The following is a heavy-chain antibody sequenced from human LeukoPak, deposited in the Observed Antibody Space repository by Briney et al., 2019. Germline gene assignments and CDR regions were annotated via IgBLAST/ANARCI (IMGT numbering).Heavy chain of an antibody. V-gene: IGHV1-18*01. D-gene: IGHD3-3*01. CDR1: GYTFTSYG. CDR3: ARGPDYDFWSGSNWFDP. J-gene: IGHJ5*02. CDR2: ISAYNGNT. Sequence: ASVKVSCKASGYTFTSYGNSWVRQAPGQGREWMGWISAYNGNTNYAQKLQGRVTMTTDTSTSTGYMELRSLRSDDTAVYYCARGPDYDFWSGSNWFDPWGQGTLVTVSS.